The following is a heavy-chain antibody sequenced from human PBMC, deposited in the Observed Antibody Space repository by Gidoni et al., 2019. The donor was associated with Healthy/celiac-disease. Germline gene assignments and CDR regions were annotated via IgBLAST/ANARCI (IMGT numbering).Heavy chain of an antibody. V-gene: IGHV4-31*01. CDR3: AREGRGSGGDFDY. D-gene: IGHD6-19*01. CDR2: SNYSGST. CDR1: AGSISSGSYY. J-gene: IGHJ4*02. Sequence: QVQLQESGPRLVQPSQTLSPTCTVSAGSISSGSYYWSWLRPHPGKGVEWIGDSNYSGSTCYNPSLKSQVSISVDTSKNQCSLKLGSGTAADTAVYDCAREGRGSGGDFDYWGQGTLVTVSS.